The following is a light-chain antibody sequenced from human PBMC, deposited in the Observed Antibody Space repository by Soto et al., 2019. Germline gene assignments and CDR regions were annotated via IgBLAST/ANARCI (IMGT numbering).Light chain of an antibody. CDR1: SSDVGGYDY. V-gene: IGLV2-14*01. CDR3: SSYTTSRTPHV. CDR2: EVS. J-gene: IGLJ1*01. Sequence: QSALTQPASVSGSPGQSITISCTGTSSDVGGYDYVSWYQQHPGKAPKVMIYEVSNRPSGVSNRFSGSKSGNTASLTISGLQAEDEADYFCSSYTTSRTPHVFXTGTKGTVL.